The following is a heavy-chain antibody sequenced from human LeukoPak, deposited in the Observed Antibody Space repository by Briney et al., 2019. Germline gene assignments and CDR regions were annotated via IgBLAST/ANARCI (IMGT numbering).Heavy chain of an antibody. CDR1: GFTFSSYA. CDR3: AKDQSSAYATIEFDY. D-gene: IGHD5-24*01. CDR2: ISGSGGRK. J-gene: IGHJ4*02. V-gene: IGHV3-23*01. Sequence: TGGSLRLSCAASGFTFSSYAMSWGGQAPGKGLEGVSDISGSGGRKYYADSVNPPFTISSDNSKHTLYLQITSLTAEYTAVYYCAKDQSSAYATIEFDYWGQGTLVTVSS.